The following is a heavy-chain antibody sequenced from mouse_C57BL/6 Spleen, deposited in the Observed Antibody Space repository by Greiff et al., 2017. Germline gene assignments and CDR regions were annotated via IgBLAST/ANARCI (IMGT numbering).Heavy chain of an antibody. CDR3: ARSTTVVAPMDY. Sequence: QVQLQQSGTELVKPGASVKLSCKASGYTFTSYWMHWVKQRPGQGLEWIGNINPSNGGTNYNEKLKSKATLTVDKSSSTAYMQLSSLTSEDSAVYYCARSTTVVAPMDYWGQGTSVTVSS. J-gene: IGHJ4*01. V-gene: IGHV1-53*01. CDR2: INPSNGGT. CDR1: GYTFTSYW. D-gene: IGHD1-1*01.